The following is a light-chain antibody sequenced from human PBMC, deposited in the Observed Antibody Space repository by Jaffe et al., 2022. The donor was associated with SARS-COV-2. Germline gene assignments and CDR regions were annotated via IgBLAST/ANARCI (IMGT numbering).Light chain of an antibody. CDR3: NSRDSSGNHVV. CDR2: GKN. V-gene: IGLV3-19*01. Sequence: SSELTQDPAVSVGLGQTVRITCQGDSLRTYYASWYQQKPGQAPVLVIYGKNSRPSGIPDRFSGSSSGNTASLTITGTQAEDEADYYCNSRDSSGNHVVFGGGTKLTVL. CDR1: SLRTYY. J-gene: IGLJ2*01.